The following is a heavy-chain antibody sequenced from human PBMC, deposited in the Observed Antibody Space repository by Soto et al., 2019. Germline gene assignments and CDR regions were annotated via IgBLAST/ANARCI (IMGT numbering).Heavy chain of an antibody. Sequence: SETLSLTCTVSGGSISSYYWSWIRQPPGKGLEWIGYIYYSGSTNYNPSLKSRVTISVDTSKNQFSLKLSSVTAADTAVYYCARATYYSSLDYWGQGTLVTVSS. CDR3: ARATYYSSLDY. CDR2: IYYSGST. CDR1: GGSISSYY. D-gene: IGHD3-22*01. V-gene: IGHV4-59*01. J-gene: IGHJ4*02.